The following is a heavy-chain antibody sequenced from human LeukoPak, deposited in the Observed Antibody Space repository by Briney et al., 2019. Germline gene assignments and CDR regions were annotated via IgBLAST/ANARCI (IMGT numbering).Heavy chain of an antibody. CDR3: ARAPATATVFDY. D-gene: IGHD2-15*01. V-gene: IGHV4-31*03. CDR2: IYYSGST. J-gene: IGHJ4*02. Sequence: SETLSLTCTVSGGSISSGGYYWSWIRQHPGTGLEWIGYIYYSGSTYYNPSLKSRVTISVDTSKNQFSLKLSSVTAADTAVYYCARAPATATVFDYWGRGTLVTVS. CDR1: GGSISSGGYY.